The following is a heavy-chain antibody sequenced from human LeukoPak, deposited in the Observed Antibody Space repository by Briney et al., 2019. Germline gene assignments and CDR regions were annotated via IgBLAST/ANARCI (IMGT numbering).Heavy chain of an antibody. Sequence: SETLSLTCTVSGGSISSYYWSWIRQPAGKGLEWIGRIYTSGSTNYNPSLKSRVTMSVDTSKNQFSLKLSSVTAADTAVYYCARETAAYYDFWSGPRGFDPWGQGTLVTVSS. CDR1: GGSISSYY. D-gene: IGHD3-3*01. CDR2: IYTSGST. CDR3: ARETAAYYDFWSGPRGFDP. V-gene: IGHV4-4*07. J-gene: IGHJ5*02.